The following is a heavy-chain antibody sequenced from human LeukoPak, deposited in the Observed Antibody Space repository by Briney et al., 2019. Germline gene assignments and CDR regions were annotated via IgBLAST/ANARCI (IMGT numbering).Heavy chain of an antibody. CDR3: ARESITGHRDFDY. D-gene: IGHD1-20*01. J-gene: IGHJ4*02. CDR1: GFTFDDYS. V-gene: IGHV3-48*01. Sequence: GGSLRLSCAGSGFTFDDYSMNWVRQAPGKGLEWISYISSGSRTIYYADSVEGRFTVSRDNAKNSLYLQMRSLRAEDTAVYYCARESITGHRDFDYWGQGTLVTVSS. CDR2: ISSGSRTI.